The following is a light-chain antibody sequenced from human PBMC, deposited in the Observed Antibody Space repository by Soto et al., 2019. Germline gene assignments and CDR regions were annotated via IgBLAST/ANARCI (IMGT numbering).Light chain of an antibody. Sequence: QSALTQPASVSGSPGQSITISCTGTSSDVGGYNYVSWYQQHPGKAPKLMIYEVSNRPSGVSNRFSGSKSGNTASLTISGLQAEDEADYYCSPYTSSSTLLYVFGTGTKVTVL. J-gene: IGLJ1*01. CDR1: SSDVGGYNY. V-gene: IGLV2-14*01. CDR2: EVS. CDR3: SPYTSSSTLLYV.